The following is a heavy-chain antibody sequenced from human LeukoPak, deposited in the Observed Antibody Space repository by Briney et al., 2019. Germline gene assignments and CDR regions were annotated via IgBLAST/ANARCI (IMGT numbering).Heavy chain of an antibody. J-gene: IGHJ4*02. V-gene: IGHV4-34*01. CDR2: INHSGST. D-gene: IGHD2-21*01. Sequence: SETLSLTCAVYGGSFSGYYWSWIRQPPGKGLEWIGEINHSGSTNYNPSLKSRVTISVDTSKNQFSLKLSSVTAADTAVYYCAREAGCGGDCYDYWGQGALVTVSS. CDR3: AREAGCGGDCYDY. CDR1: GGSFSGYY.